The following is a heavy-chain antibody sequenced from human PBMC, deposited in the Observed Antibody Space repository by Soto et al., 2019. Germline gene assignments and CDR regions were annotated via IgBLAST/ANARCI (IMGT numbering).Heavy chain of an antibody. Sequence: EVQLVESGGGLVKPGGSLRLSCAASGFTFSSYWMSWVRQAPGKGLEWVANIKQDGSEKYYVDSVKGRFTISRDNAKNSLYLQMNSLRAEDTAVYYCAREELSAVAGTYFDYWGQGTLVTVSS. V-gene: IGHV3-7*01. CDR2: IKQDGSEK. D-gene: IGHD6-19*01. CDR3: AREELSAVAGTYFDY. J-gene: IGHJ4*02. CDR1: GFTFSSYW.